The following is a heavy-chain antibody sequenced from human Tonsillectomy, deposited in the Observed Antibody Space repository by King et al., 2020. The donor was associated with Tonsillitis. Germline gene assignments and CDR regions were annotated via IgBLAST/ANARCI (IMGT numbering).Heavy chain of an antibody. V-gene: IGHV4-59*08. CDR2: IYYSGST. CDR3: ARGRGFSRYYYYGMDV. J-gene: IGHJ6*02. Sequence: QLQESDPGLVKPSETLSLTCTVSGGSISSYYWSWIRQPPGKGLEWIGYIYYSGSTNYNPSLKSRVTISVDTSKNQFSLKLSSVTAADTAVYYCARGRGFSRYYYYGMDVWGQGTTVTVSS. D-gene: IGHD1-26*01. CDR1: GGSISSYY.